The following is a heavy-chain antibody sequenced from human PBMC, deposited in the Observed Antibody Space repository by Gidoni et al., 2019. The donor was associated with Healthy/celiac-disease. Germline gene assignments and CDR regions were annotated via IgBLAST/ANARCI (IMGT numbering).Heavy chain of an antibody. V-gene: IGHV3-9*01. J-gene: IGHJ3*02. CDR2: ISWNSGSI. CDR3: AKGMKMATIYDAFDI. D-gene: IGHD5-12*01. Sequence: EVQLVESGGGLVQPGRSLRLSCAASGFTFDDYAMHWVRQAPGKGLEWVSGISWNSGSIGYADSVKGRFTISRDNAKNSLYLQMNSLRAEDTALYYCAKGMKMATIYDAFDIWGQGTMVTVSS. CDR1: GFTFDDYA.